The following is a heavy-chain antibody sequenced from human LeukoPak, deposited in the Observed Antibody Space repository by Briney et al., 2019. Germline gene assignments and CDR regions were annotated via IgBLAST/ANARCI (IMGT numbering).Heavy chain of an antibody. CDR2: ISSSSSTI. J-gene: IGHJ6*02. CDR3: ARADYGSGSSYGMDV. CDR1: GFTFSRHG. D-gene: IGHD3-10*01. V-gene: IGHV3-48*02. Sequence: GRSLRLSCAPSGFTFSRHGMHWVRQAPGKGLEWVSYISSSSSTIYYADSVKGRFTISRDNAKNSLYLQMNSLRDEDTAVYYCARADYGSGSSYGMDVWGQGTTVTVSS.